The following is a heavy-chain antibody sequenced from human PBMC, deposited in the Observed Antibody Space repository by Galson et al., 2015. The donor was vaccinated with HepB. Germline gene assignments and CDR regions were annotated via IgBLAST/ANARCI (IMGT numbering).Heavy chain of an antibody. D-gene: IGHD4-17*01. Sequence: SLRLSCAASGFTFSSYGMHWVRQAPGKGLEWVAVIWYDGSNKYYADSVKGRFTISRDNSKNTLYLQMNSLRAEDTAVYYCARDGTASGYGDYYNWFDPWGQGTLVTVSS. J-gene: IGHJ5*02. CDR2: IWYDGSNK. V-gene: IGHV3-33*01. CDR3: ARDGTASGYGDYYNWFDP. CDR1: GFTFSSYG.